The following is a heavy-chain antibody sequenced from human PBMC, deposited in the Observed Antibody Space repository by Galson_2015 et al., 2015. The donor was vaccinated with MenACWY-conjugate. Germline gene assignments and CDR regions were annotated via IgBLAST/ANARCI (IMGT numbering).Heavy chain of an antibody. CDR2: ISYDGSNK. Sequence: SLRLSCAASGFTFSSYGMHWVRQAPGKGLEWVAVISYDGSNKYYADSVKGRFTISRDNSKNTLYLQMNSLRAEDTAVYYCAKDRQPLTYYFDYWGQGTLVTVSS. V-gene: IGHV3-30*18. CDR3: AKDRQPLTYYFDY. CDR1: GFTFSSYG. J-gene: IGHJ4*02. D-gene: IGHD2-2*01.